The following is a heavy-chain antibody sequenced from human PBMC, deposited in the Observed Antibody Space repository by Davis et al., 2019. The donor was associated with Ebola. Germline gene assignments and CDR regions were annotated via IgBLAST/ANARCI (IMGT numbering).Heavy chain of an antibody. Sequence: GGSLRLSCAASGFTFDDYAMHWVRQAPGKGLEWVSGINWNSDSIGYADSVKGRFTISRDNAKKSLYLQMNSLRAEDTALYYCAKDSRAYYYYGMDVWGQGTTVTVSS. J-gene: IGHJ6*02. V-gene: IGHV3-9*01. CDR1: GFTFDDYA. CDR3: AKDSRAYYYYGMDV. CDR2: INWNSDSI.